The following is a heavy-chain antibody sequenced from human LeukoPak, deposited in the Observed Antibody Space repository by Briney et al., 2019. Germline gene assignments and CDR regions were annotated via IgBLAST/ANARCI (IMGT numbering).Heavy chain of an antibody. CDR3: ARDRREQYCSGGRCYSALGFFDY. J-gene: IGHJ4*02. D-gene: IGHD2-15*01. CDR1: GGSISSGGYY. Sequence: SQTLSLTCTVSGGSISSGGYYWSWIRQQPGKGLEWLGYIYYNGNTYYNPSLKSRVTISVDTSKNRFSLKLSSVTAADTAVYYCARDRREQYCSGGRCYSALGFFDYCGQGTLVTVSS. CDR2: IYYNGNT. V-gene: IGHV4-31*03.